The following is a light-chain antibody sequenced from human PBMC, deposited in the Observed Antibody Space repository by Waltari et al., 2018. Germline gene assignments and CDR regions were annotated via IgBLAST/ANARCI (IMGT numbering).Light chain of an antibody. Sequence: DIQMTQSPSSLSASVGDRVTITCRASQSISSYLNWYQQKPGKAPKPLIYAASSLQSGVPSRFSGSGSGTDFTLTISSLQPEDFATYYCQQSYSTPGYTFGQGTKLEIK. CDR3: QQSYSTPGYT. J-gene: IGKJ2*01. CDR1: QSISSY. V-gene: IGKV1-39*01. CDR2: AAS.